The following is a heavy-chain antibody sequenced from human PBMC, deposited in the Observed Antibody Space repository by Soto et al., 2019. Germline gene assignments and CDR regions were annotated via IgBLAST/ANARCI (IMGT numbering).Heavy chain of an antibody. CDR1: GFTFSNYG. V-gene: IGHV3-33*01. J-gene: IGHJ4*02. Sequence: QVQVVESGGGVVQPGRSLRLSCAASGFTFSNYGMHWVRQAPGKGLEWVAVIWHDGKNKYYADSVQGRFTISRDNSKNTLYLQVNSLRAEDTAVYYCARDPGTDEAIDYWGQGTLVTVSA. CDR2: IWHDGKNK. CDR3: ARDPGTDEAIDY.